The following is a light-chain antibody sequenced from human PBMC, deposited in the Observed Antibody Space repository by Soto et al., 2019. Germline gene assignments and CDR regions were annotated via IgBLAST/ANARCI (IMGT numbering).Light chain of an antibody. Sequence: QPVLTQPPSVSGAPGQRVTISCTGSSSNIVAGYDVHWYQQLPGTAPKLLIYGNSNRPSGVPDRFSGSKSGTSASLAITGLQAEDEADYYCQSYDITLSGSGVVFGGGTKLTVL. CDR2: GNS. CDR3: QSYDITLSGSGVV. CDR1: SSNIVAGYD. J-gene: IGLJ2*01. V-gene: IGLV1-40*01.